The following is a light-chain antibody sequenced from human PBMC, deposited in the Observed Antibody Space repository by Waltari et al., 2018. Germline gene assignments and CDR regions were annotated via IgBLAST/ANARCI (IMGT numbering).Light chain of an antibody. CDR2: RSD. CDR1: ASNIGNNV. CDR3: AAWDDSLNGRWV. J-gene: IGLJ3*02. Sequence: QSVLTQPPSASGTPGQGVTISCSGGASNIGNNVVNWYQQVPGKAPKLLIYRSDRRPAGVPDRFSGPKSGTSASLAISGLQSEDEADYYSAAWDDSLNGRWVFGGGTKVTVL. V-gene: IGLV1-44*01.